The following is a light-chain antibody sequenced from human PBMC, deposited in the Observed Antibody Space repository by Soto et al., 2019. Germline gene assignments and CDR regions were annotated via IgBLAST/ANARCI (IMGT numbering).Light chain of an antibody. V-gene: IGLV1-44*01. CDR1: SSNIGSNT. CDR2: NNN. J-gene: IGLJ1*01. Sequence: QSVLTQPPSASGTPGQRVTISCSGSSSNIGSNTVNWYQQLAGTAPKLLIYNNNQRPSGVPDRLAGSKSGTSASLAISGLQSEDEADYYCAAWDDSLNGLVFGTGTKVTVL. CDR3: AAWDDSLNGLV.